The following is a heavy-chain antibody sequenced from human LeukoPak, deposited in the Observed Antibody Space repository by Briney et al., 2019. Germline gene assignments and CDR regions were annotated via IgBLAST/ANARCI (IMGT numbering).Heavy chain of an antibody. CDR1: GFTFNLYW. J-gene: IGHJ5*02. Sequence: GGSLRLSCAASGFTFNLYWVHWVRQAPGKGLEWLSRISDDGTTTNYADSVKGRFTISRDNAKNTLYLQMNSLRVDDTAVYYCARDSRYYYGSGSYQPYWFDPWGQGTLVTVSS. V-gene: IGHV3-74*01. CDR2: ISDDGTTT. CDR3: ARDSRYYYGSGSYQPYWFDP. D-gene: IGHD3-10*01.